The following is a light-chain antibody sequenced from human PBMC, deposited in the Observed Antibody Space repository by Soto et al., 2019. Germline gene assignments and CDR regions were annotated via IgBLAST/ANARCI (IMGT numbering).Light chain of an antibody. CDR2: DVT. Sequence: QSALTQPASVPGSPGQSITISCTGTSSDVGGYNYVSWYQHHPGKAPKLMIYDVTNRPSGVSNRVSGSKSGNTASLTLSGLQSDDEADYYCTSYTSSSPYLVFGGGTKLTVL. V-gene: IGLV2-14*03. CDR3: TSYTSSSPYLV. J-gene: IGLJ3*02. CDR1: SSDVGGYNY.